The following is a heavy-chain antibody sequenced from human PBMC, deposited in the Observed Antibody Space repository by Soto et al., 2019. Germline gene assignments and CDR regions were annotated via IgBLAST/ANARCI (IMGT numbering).Heavy chain of an antibody. J-gene: IGHJ6*02. CDR2: IDYSGST. CDR3: VRDRSRIIAVPPYGMDV. Sequence: PSETLSLTCTVSGDSISNSDYCWNWIRQSPGKGLEWIASIDYSGSTYYNPSLKSRVVISADTSKNLFSLYLQMNSLRAEDTAVYYCVRDRSRIIAVPPYGMDVWGQGTTVTVSS. D-gene: IGHD2-2*01. V-gene: IGHV4-30-4*01. CDR1: GDSISNSDYC.